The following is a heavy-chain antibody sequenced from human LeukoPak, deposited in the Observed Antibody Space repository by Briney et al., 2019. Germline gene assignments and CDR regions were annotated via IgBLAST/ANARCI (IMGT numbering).Heavy chain of an antibody. V-gene: IGHV3-48*04. J-gene: IGHJ4*02. CDR3: ARGVSGSYYRYFDY. D-gene: IGHD1-26*01. CDR1: GFTLSSHM. Sequence: GGSLRLSCAASGFTLSSHMMSWVRQAPGKGLEWVSYISSSGTTIYYAASVKGRFTISRDNAKNSLYLQMNSLRAEDTAVYYCARGVSGSYYRYFDYWGQGTLVTVSS. CDR2: ISSSGTTI.